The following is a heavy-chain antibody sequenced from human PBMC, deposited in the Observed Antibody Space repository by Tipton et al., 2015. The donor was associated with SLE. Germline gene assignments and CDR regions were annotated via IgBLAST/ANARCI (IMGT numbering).Heavy chain of an antibody. CDR2: IYYTGTT. J-gene: IGHJ4*02. CDR3: ARVAQGTLTVYSIDY. Sequence: TLSLTCTVSGGSISSDYWNWIRQPPGKGLEWVGYIYYTGTTNYSPSLKSRVTISIDTSKRQFSLKLSSVTAADTAVYYCARVAQGTLTVYSIDYWGQGTLVTVSS. CDR1: GGSISSDY. V-gene: IGHV4-59*12. D-gene: IGHD2-15*01.